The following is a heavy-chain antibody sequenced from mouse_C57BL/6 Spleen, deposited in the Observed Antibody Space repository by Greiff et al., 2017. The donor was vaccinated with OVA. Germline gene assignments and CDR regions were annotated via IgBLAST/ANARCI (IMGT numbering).Heavy chain of an antibody. J-gene: IGHJ1*03. D-gene: IGHD1-1*01. V-gene: IGHV7-3*01. CDR1: GFTFTDYY. Sequence: EVKVVESGGGLVQPGGSLSLSCAASGFTFTDYYMSWVRQPPGKALEWLGFIRNKANGYTTEYSASVKGRFTISRANSQSILYLQMNALRAEDSATYYCATQYYGSSSLYWYFDVWGTGTTVTVSS. CDR2: IRNKANGYTT. CDR3: ATQYYGSSSLYWYFDV.